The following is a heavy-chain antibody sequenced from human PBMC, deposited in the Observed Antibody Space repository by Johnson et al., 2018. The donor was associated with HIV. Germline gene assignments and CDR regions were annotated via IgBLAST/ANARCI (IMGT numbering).Heavy chain of an antibody. D-gene: IGHD5-18*01. CDR1: GFSFSNYW. Sequence: EVQLVESGGGLAQPGGSLKVSCAASGFSFSNYWMSWVRQAPGKGLEWVANIKQDGNKKYYVDSVRGRFTISRDNAENSLILQMNSLRAEDTAVYYCARPYSEYIYAACSLWGQGTMVTVSS. CDR2: IKQDGNKK. V-gene: IGHV3-7*01. CDR3: ARPYSEYIYAACSL. J-gene: IGHJ3*01.